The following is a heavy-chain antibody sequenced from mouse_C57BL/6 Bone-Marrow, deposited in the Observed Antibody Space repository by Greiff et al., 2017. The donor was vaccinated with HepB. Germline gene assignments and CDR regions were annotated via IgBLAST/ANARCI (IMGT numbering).Heavy chain of an antibody. J-gene: IGHJ3*01. CDR1: GFTFSSYA. CDR2: ISDGGSYT. D-gene: IGHD1-1*01. V-gene: IGHV5-4*03. CDR3: ARWGITTVGGAY. Sequence: EVKLMESGGGLVKPGGSLKLSCAASGFTFSSYAMSWVRQTPEKRLEWVATISDGGSYTYYPDNVKGRFTISRDNAKNNLYLQMSHLKSEDTAMYYCARWGITTVGGAYWGQGTLVTVSA.